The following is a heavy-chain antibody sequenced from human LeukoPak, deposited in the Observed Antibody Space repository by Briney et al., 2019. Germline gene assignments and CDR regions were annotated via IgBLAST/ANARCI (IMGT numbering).Heavy chain of an antibody. Sequence: GGSLRLSCAASGFTFSAKWMSWFRQAPGMGLEWVAHIKPDGSETYYVDSVKGRFTISRDNAKNSVYLQMHSLTAEDTAVYYCATAVSVAGDSWGQGTLVTVSS. CDR1: GFTFSAKW. V-gene: IGHV3-7*01. CDR2: IKPDGSET. J-gene: IGHJ5*01. CDR3: ATAVSVAGDS. D-gene: IGHD6-19*01.